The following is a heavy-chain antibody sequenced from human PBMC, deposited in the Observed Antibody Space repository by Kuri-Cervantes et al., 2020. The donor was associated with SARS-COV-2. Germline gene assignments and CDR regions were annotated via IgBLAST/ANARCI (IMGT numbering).Heavy chain of an antibody. J-gene: IGHJ6*03. D-gene: IGHD2-15*01. Sequence: SETLSLTCAVYGGSFSGYYWSWIRQPPGKGLEWIGEINHSGSTNYNPSLKSRVTISVDTSKNQFSLKLSSVTAADTAVYYCARQGTLVVAATPYYYYMDVWGKGTTVTV. CDR1: GGSFSGYY. CDR3: ARQGTLVVAATPYYYYMDV. CDR2: INHSGST. V-gene: IGHV4-34*01.